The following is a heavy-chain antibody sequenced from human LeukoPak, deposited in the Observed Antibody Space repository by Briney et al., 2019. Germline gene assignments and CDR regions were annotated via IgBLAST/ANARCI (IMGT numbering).Heavy chain of an antibody. CDR3: ARYLVVPAATMLFDY. CDR1: GYSISSGYY. V-gene: IGHV4-38-2*01. D-gene: IGHD2-2*01. J-gene: IGHJ4*02. Sequence: SETLSLTCAVSGYSISSGYYWGWIRQPPGKGLEWIGSIYHSGSTYYNPSLKSRVTISVDTSKNQFSLKLSSVTAADTAVYYCARYLVVPAATMLFDYWGQGTLVTVSS. CDR2: IYHSGST.